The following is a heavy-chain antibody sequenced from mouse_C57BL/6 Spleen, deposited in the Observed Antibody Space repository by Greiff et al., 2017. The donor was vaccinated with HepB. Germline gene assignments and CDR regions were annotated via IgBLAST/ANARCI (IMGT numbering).Heavy chain of an antibody. V-gene: IGHV1-61*01. CDR3: ARKTTVVAPDYAMDY. CDR1: GYTFTSYW. CDR2: IYPSDSET. D-gene: IGHD1-1*01. Sequence: VQLQQPGAELVRPGSSVKLSCKASGYTFTSYWMDWVKQRPGQGLEWIGNIYPSDSETHYNQKFKDKATLTVDKSSRTAYMQLSSLTSEDSAVYYCARKTTVVAPDYAMDYWGQGTSVTVSS. J-gene: IGHJ4*01.